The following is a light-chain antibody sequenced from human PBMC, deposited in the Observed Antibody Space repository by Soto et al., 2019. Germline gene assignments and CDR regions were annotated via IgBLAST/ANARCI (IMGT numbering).Light chain of an antibody. CDR3: QQYSSAPLT. V-gene: IGKV3-20*01. CDR1: LTVSDNY. J-gene: IGKJ1*01. Sequence: EIVLTQSPGTLSLSPGERATLSCRASLTVSDNYLACYQQKAGQAPRLVIYGASNRATGIPDRFSGSGSGTDFTLTISRLEPEDFAVYYCQQYSSAPLTFGQGTKVEVK. CDR2: GAS.